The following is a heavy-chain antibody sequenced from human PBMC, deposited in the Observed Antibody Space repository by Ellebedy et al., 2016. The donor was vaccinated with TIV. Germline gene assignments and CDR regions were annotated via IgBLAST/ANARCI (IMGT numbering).Heavy chain of an antibody. CDR2: IWYDGSNK. Sequence: GESLKISXAASGFTFSSYGMHWVRQAPGKGLEWVAVIWYDGSNKYYADSVKGRFTISRDNSKNTLYLQMNSLRAEDTAVYYCARDPATVTYFDYWGQGTLVTVSS. J-gene: IGHJ4*02. CDR3: ARDPATVTYFDY. CDR1: GFTFSSYG. V-gene: IGHV3-33*01. D-gene: IGHD4-17*01.